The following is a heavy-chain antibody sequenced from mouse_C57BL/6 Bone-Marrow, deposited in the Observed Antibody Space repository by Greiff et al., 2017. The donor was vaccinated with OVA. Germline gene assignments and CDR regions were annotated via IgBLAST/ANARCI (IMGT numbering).Heavy chain of an antibody. D-gene: IGHD2-1*01. V-gene: IGHV1-81*01. CDR1: GYTFTSYG. J-gene: IGHJ4*01. CDR2: IYPRSGNT. CDR3: AAIYYGNEGDAMDY. Sequence: VQLQQSGAELARPGASVKLSCKASGYTFTSYGISWVKQRTGQGLEWIGEIYPRSGNTYYNEKFKGKATLTADKSSSTAYMELRSLTSEDSAVYFCAAIYYGNEGDAMDYWGQGTSVTVSS.